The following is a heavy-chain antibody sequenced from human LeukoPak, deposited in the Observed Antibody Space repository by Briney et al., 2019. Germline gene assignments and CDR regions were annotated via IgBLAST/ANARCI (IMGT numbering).Heavy chain of an antibody. CDR1: GFTFSSYT. V-gene: IGHV3-21*01. Sequence: GGSLRLSCAASGFTFSSYTMNWVRQAPGKGLEWVSSISSSSTYINYADSVKGRFTISRDNAKNSLYLQMNSLRAEDTAVYYCSAGEGYYDSSDYYSAWAFNVWGQGTMVTVSS. CDR3: SAGEGYYDSSDYYSAWAFNV. D-gene: IGHD3-22*01. J-gene: IGHJ3*01. CDR2: ISSSSTYI.